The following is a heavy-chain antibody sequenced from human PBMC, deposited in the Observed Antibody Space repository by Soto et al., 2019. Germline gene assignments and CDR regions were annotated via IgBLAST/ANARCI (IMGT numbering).Heavy chain of an antibody. V-gene: IGHV1-18*01. CDR2: ISAYNGNT. Sequence: ASVKDSCKASGYTFTSYGVSWVRQAPGQWLEWMGWISAYNGNTNYAQKLQGRVPMTTDASTSTAYMELRSLRSDDTAVYYCARAGYYDSSGYYKGLYWFDPWGQGTLVTVSS. CDR3: ARAGYYDSSGYYKGLYWFDP. CDR1: GYTFTSYG. J-gene: IGHJ5*02. D-gene: IGHD3-22*01.